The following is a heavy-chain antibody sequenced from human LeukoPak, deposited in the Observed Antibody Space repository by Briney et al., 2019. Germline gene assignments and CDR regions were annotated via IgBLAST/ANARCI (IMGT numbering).Heavy chain of an antibody. D-gene: IGHD5-18*01. CDR2: IYQSGST. CDR1: GYSISSGCY. Sequence: PSETLSLTCAVSGYSISSGCYWGWIRQPPGKGLGWIGNIYQSGSTYYNPSLKSRLTISVDTSQNQFTLKLASVTAADTAIYYCARTWDVFSYEDYWGQGILVTVSS. J-gene: IGHJ4*02. CDR3: ARTWDVFSYEDY. V-gene: IGHV4-38-2*01.